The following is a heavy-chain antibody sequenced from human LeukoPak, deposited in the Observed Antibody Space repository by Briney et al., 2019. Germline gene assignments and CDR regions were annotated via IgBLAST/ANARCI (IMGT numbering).Heavy chain of an antibody. Sequence: GGSLRLSCAASGFTFSSYAMHWVRQAPGKGLEYVSAISSNGGSTYYANSVKGRFTISRDNSKNTLYLQMGSLRAEDMAVYYCARDRARSSGYYYPDAFDIWGQGTMVTVSS. CDR3: ARDRARSSGYYYPDAFDI. V-gene: IGHV3-64*01. CDR2: ISSNGGST. D-gene: IGHD3-22*01. J-gene: IGHJ3*02. CDR1: GFTFSSYA.